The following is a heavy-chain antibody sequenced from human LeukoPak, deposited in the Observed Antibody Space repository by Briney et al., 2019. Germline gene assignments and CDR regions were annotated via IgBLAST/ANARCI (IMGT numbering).Heavy chain of an antibody. CDR3: ARDPPPETGTRPWGFDY. D-gene: IGHD1-7*01. J-gene: IGHJ4*02. CDR1: GYTFTSYG. V-gene: IGHV1-18*01. Sequence: GASVKVSCRASGYTFTSYGISWVRQAPGQGLEWMGWISAYNGNTNYAQKLQGRVTMTTDTSTSTAYMELRSLRSDDTAIYYCARDPPPETGTRPWGFDYWGQGTLVTVSS. CDR2: ISAYNGNT.